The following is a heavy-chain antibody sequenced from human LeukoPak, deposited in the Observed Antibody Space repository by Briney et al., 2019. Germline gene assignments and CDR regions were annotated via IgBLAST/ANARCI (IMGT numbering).Heavy chain of an antibody. J-gene: IGHJ4*02. CDR3: ATHVSTSRSFDY. CDR1: GFIVSNNY. Sequence: PGGSLRLSCAPSGFIVSNNYMTWVRQAPGKGLEWVSVIYSGGSTYYADSVKGRFTISRDSSKNTLYLQMNSLRAEDTAVYYCATHVSTSRSFDYWGQGTLVTVSS. CDR2: IYSGGST. V-gene: IGHV3-53*01.